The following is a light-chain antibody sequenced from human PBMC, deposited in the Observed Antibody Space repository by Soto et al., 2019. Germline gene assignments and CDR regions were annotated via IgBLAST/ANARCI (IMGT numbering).Light chain of an antibody. Sequence: DIQMTQSPSSLSASVGDRVTITCRASQSISSYLNWYQQKPGKAPKLLIYAASRLQSGVPSRFSGSGSGTDFTLTNSSPQPEDFATYDGQQSYSTPYTVGQGTKLEIK. CDR2: AAS. V-gene: IGKV1-39*01. J-gene: IGKJ2*01. CDR1: QSISSY. CDR3: QQSYSTPYT.